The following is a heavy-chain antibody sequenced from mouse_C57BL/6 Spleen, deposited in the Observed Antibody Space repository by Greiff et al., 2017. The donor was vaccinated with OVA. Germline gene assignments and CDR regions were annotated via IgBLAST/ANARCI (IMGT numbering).Heavy chain of an antibody. V-gene: IGHV1-22*01. CDR2: INPNNGGT. J-gene: IGHJ2*01. CDR1: GYTFTDYN. CDR3: AGVYYYVFDY. D-gene: IGHD1-1*01. Sequence: EVQLQQSGPELVKPGASVKMSCKASGYTFTDYNMHWVKQSHGKSLEWIGYINPNNGGTSYNQKFKGKATLTVNKSSSTAYMELRSLTSEDSAVYYCAGVYYYVFDYWGQGTTLTVSS.